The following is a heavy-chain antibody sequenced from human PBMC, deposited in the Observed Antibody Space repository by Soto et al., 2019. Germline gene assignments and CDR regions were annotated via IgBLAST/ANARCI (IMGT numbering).Heavy chain of an antibody. Sequence: QVQLVESGGGVVQPGRSLRLSCAGSGFTFNSYAMDWVRQAPGMGLEWVSDISYDGSKKHYTDSVTGRFTISRDNANKTLYLQMDNLRPEETARYYCARHVAGAPLDKWGQGTLVVVSS. CDR2: ISYDGSKK. J-gene: IGHJ4*02. V-gene: IGHV3-30-3*01. D-gene: IGHD1-26*01. CDR1: GFTFNSYA. CDR3: ARHVAGAPLDK.